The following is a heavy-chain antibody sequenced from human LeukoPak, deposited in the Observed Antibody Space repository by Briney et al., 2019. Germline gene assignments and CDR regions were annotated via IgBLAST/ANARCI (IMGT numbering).Heavy chain of an antibody. J-gene: IGHJ4*02. CDR2: ISYDGSNK. D-gene: IGHD3-22*01. CDR1: GFTFSSYA. V-gene: IGHV3-30-3*01. Sequence: GGSLRLSGAASGFTFSSYAMHWVRQAPGKGLEWVAVISYDGSNKYYADSVKGRFTISRDNSKNTLYLQMNSLRAEDTAVYYCARAYYYDSSGYYYFDYWGQGTLVTVSS. CDR3: ARAYYYDSSGYYYFDY.